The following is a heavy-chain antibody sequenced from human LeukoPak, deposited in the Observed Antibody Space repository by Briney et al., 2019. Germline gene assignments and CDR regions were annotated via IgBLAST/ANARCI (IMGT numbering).Heavy chain of an antibody. CDR3: ARVRDYYDSRGYYFEYFDH. Sequence: GGSLRLSCAASGFTFSSYAMHWVRQAPGKGLEYVSAISSNGGSTYYANSVKGRFTISRDNSKNTLYLQMGSLRAEDMAVYYCARVRDYYDSRGYYFEYFDHWGQGTLVTVSS. J-gene: IGHJ1*01. D-gene: IGHD3-22*01. CDR1: GFTFSSYA. CDR2: ISSNGGST. V-gene: IGHV3-64*01.